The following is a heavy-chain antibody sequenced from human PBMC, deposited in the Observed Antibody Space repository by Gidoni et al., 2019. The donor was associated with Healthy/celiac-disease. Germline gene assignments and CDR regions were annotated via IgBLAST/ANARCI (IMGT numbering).Heavy chain of an antibody. CDR1: GFTFSNAW. V-gene: IGHV3-15*01. CDR2: IKSKTDGGTT. J-gene: IGHJ4*02. D-gene: IGHD3-22*01. Sequence: EVQLVESGGGLVKPGGSLRLYCAASGFTFSNAWMSWVRQAPGKGLEWVGRIKSKTDGGTTDYAAPVKGRFTISRDDSKNTLYLQMNSLKTEDTAVYYCTTDGLDDSSGYYDYWGQGTLVTVSS. CDR3: TTDGLDDSSGYYDY.